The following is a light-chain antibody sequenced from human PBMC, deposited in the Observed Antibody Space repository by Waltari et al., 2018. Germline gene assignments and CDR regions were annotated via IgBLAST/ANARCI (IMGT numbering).Light chain of an antibody. CDR3: QRHDNLSYT. CDR1: RDISNN. V-gene: IGKV1-33*01. CDR2: DAA. Sequence: DIQMTQSPSSLSASVGVRVTITCQASRDISNNLNWYQQKPGRAPKLLSYDAAKLETGVPSRFSGSGSGTHFTFTISNLQPEDIATYYCQRHDNLSYTFGQGTKLVIK. J-gene: IGKJ2*01.